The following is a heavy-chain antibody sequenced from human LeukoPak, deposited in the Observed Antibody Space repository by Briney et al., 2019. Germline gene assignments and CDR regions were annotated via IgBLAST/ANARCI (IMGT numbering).Heavy chain of an antibody. CDR3: ARCVLPYYDILTGYDP. CDR1: GYTFTSYY. J-gene: IGHJ5*02. D-gene: IGHD3-9*01. CDR2: ISAYNGNT. V-gene: IGHV1-18*04. Sequence: ASVKVSCKASGYTFTSYYMHWVRQAPGQGLEWMGWISAYNGNTNYAQKLQGRVTMTTDTSTSTAYMELRSLRSDDTAVYYCARCVLPYYDILTGYDPWGQGTLVTVSS.